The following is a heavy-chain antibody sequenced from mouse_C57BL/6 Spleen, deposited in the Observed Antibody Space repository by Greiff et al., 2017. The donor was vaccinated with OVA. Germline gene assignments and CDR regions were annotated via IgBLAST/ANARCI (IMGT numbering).Heavy chain of an antibody. V-gene: IGHV1-64*01. Sequence: QVHVKQPGAELVKPGASVKLSCKASGYTFTSYWMHWVKQRPGQGLEWIGMIHPNSGSTNYNEKFKSKATLTVDKSSSTAYMQLSSLTSEDSAVYYCARRPGYFSMDYWGQGTSVTVSS. CDR2: IHPNSGST. D-gene: IGHD2-3*01. CDR3: ARRPGYFSMDY. CDR1: GYTFTSYW. J-gene: IGHJ4*01.